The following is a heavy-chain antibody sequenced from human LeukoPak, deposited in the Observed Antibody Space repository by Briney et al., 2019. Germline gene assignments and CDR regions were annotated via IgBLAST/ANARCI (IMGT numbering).Heavy chain of an antibody. D-gene: IGHD3-3*01. V-gene: IGHV1-69*05. J-gene: IGHJ6*03. CDR3: ARTYYDFWSPSTDYYYYMDV. Sequence: ASVKVSCKASRGTFISYAISWVRQAPGQGLEWMGRIIPIFSTANYAQKFQGRVTITTDESTSTAYMELSSLRSEDTAVYYCARTYYDFWSPSTDYYYYMDVWGKGTTVTVSS. CDR2: IIPIFSTA. CDR1: RGTFISYA.